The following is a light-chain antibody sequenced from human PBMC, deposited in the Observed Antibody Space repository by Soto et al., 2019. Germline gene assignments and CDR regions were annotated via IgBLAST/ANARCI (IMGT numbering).Light chain of an antibody. CDR1: SSDIGAYNY. CDR3: GSYTSSNTWV. J-gene: IGLJ3*02. CDR2: EVS. Sequence: QSALTQPASVSGSPGQSITISCTGTSSDIGAYNYVSWYQQYPGKAPKLMIFEVSNWPSGVSNRFSGSKSGNTASLTISGLQAEDEADYSCGSYTSSNTWVFGGGTKLTVL. V-gene: IGLV2-14*01.